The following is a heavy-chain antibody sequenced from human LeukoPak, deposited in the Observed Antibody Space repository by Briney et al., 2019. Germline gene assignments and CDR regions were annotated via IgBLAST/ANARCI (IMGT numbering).Heavy chain of an antibody. V-gene: IGHV3-30*18. Sequence: PGGSLRLSCAASGFPFSTYDMHWVRQAPDKGLQWVAVISSDGHRTDYLDSVRGRFTTSRDNFKNTVDLQMISVTAEDTAMYFCAKGLGTGSVLARPLHYWGQGTLVTVSS. CDR3: AKGLGTGSVLARPLHY. D-gene: IGHD3-10*01. CDR1: GFPFSTYD. J-gene: IGHJ4*02. CDR2: ISSDGHRT.